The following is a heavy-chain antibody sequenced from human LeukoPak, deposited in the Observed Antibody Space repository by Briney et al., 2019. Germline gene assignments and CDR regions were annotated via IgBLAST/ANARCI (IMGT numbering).Heavy chain of an antibody. V-gene: IGHV4-59*01. D-gene: IGHD3-10*01. CDR2: IYYSGST. Sequence: NPSETLSLTCTVSGGSISSYYWSWIRQPPGKGLEWIGYIYYSGSTNYNPSLKSRITISVDPSKNQFSLKLSSVTAADTAVYYCARGIYGSGSYHAFDIWGQGTMVTVSS. CDR3: ARGIYGSGSYHAFDI. J-gene: IGHJ3*02. CDR1: GGSISSYY.